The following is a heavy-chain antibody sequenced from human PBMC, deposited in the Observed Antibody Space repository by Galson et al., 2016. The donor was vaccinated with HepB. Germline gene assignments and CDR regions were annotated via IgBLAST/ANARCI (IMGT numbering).Heavy chain of an antibody. CDR2: IWDAGTNE. V-gene: IGHV3-33*01. J-gene: IGHJ4*02. D-gene: IGHD1-26*01. CDR1: GFTFSVYG. CDR3: AGGLGATPLLDY. Sequence: SLRLSCAASGFTFSVYGMHWLRQAPGKGLEWVAVIWDAGTNEKYADSVKGRFTISRDNSRNTLYLKLNSLRVEDTAVYYCAGGLGATPLLDYWGQGARVSVAS.